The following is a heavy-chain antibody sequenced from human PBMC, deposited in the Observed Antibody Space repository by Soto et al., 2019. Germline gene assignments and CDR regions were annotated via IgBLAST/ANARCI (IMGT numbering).Heavy chain of an antibody. V-gene: IGHV4-59*11. CDR3: ARXGTYSSSDGLYYYGMDV. CDR1: GGSISSHY. J-gene: IGHJ6*02. CDR2: IYYTGST. D-gene: IGHD6-19*01. Sequence: SETLSLTCTVSGGSISSHYWSWIRRPPGKGLEWIAYIYYTGSTYYNPSLKSRVTISVDTSKNQFSLRLSSVTAADTAVYYCARXGTYSSSDGLYYYGMDVWGQGTTVTVSS.